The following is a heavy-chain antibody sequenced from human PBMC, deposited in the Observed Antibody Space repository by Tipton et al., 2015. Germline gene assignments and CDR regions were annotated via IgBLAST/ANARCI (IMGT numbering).Heavy chain of an antibody. Sequence: QLVQSGAEVKKPGASVKVSCKASAYTFISYGISWVRQAPGQGLEWMGWISAYNGNTNYAQKLQGRVTMTTDTSTNTAYMELRSRRADDSAVYYCVRSPREEGFDYWGQGALVTVSS. V-gene: IGHV1-18*01. CDR1: AYTFISYG. J-gene: IGHJ4*02. CDR2: ISAYNGNT. CDR3: VRSPREEGFDY.